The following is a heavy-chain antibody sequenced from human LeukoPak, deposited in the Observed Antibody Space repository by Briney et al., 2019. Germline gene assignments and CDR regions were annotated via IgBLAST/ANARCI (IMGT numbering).Heavy chain of an antibody. CDR1: GDTFTGYY. Sequence: ASVKVSCKASGDTFTGYYMHWVRQAPGQGLEWMGRINPNSGGTNYAQKFQGRVTMTRDTSISTAYMELSRLRSDDTAVYYCARGLKLYFDWFDAFDIWGQGTMVTVSS. V-gene: IGHV1-2*06. CDR3: ARGLKLYFDWFDAFDI. J-gene: IGHJ3*02. D-gene: IGHD3-9*01. CDR2: INPNSGGT.